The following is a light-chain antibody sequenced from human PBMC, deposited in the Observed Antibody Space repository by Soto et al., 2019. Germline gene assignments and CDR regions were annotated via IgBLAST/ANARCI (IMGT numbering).Light chain of an antibody. Sequence: AIRMTQSPSSFSASTGDRVTITCRASQGISSYLAWDQQKPGKAPKLLIYAASTLQSGVPSRFSGSGSGTDFTLTISCLQSEDFATYYCQQYYSYPYTFRQGTKLEI. CDR1: QGISSY. J-gene: IGKJ2*01. CDR2: AAS. CDR3: QQYYSYPYT. V-gene: IGKV1-8*01.